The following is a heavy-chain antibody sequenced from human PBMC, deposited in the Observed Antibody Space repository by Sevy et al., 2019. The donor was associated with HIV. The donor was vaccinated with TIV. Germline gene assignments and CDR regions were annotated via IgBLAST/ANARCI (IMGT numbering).Heavy chain of an antibody. CDR3: ARDPPGIAATGGG. CDR1: GFTVSNNY. Sequence: GGPLRLSCAASGFTVSNNYMNWVRQAPGKGLEWVSLIYSGGTTHYADSVKGRFTISRDHSKNTLYLQMNSLRAEDTAIYYCARDPPGIAATGGGWGQGTLVTVSS. CDR2: IYSGGTT. D-gene: IGHD6-13*01. V-gene: IGHV3-53*01. J-gene: IGHJ4*02.